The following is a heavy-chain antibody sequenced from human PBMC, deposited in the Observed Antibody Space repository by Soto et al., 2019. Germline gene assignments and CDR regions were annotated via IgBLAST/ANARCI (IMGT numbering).Heavy chain of an antibody. V-gene: IGHV5-10-1*01. CDR1: GYNFISYW. J-gene: IGHJ4*02. Sequence: GESLKISCNASGYNFISYWINWVRQKPGKGLEWMGRIDPSDSYTNYSPSFQGHVTISADKSISTAYLQWSSLKASDTAMYYCTKQGGHQPIDGWGQGTLVTVS. CDR3: TKQGGHQPIDG. CDR2: IDPSDSYT. D-gene: IGHD2-2*01.